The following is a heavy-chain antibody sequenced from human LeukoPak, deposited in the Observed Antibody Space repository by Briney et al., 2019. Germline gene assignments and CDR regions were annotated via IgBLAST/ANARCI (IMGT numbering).Heavy chain of an antibody. CDR2: ISGSGGST. J-gene: IGHJ3*02. CDR1: GFRVSAKY. V-gene: IGHV3-23*01. Sequence: GGSLRLSCAASGFRVSAKYMGWVRQAPGKGLEWVSTISGSGGSTYYADSVKGRFTISRDNSKNTLYLQMNSLRAEDTAVYYCAKGFVTDSSGYYAVFAFDIWGQGTMVTVSS. CDR3: AKGFVTDSSGYYAVFAFDI. D-gene: IGHD3-22*01.